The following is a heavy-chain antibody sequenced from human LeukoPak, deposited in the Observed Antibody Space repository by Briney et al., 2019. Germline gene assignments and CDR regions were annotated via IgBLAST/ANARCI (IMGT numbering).Heavy chain of an antibody. CDR2: IYYSGDT. CDR3: ARDKQPGDY. Sequence: PSETLSLTCTVSGDSISPYYWGWTRQPPGKGLEWIGYIYYSGDTTYNPSLKSRVTMSVDTSKSQFSLKLSSVTAADTAVYYCARDKQPGDYWGQGALVTVSS. D-gene: IGHD1-1*01. V-gene: IGHV4-59*01. J-gene: IGHJ4*02. CDR1: GDSISPYY.